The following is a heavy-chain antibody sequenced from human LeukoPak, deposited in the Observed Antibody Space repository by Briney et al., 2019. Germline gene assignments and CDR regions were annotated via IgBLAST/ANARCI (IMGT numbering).Heavy chain of an antibody. V-gene: IGHV3-30-3*01. Sequence: GRSLRLSCAASGFTFSSYAMHWVRQAPGKGLELVAVISYDGSNKYYADSVKGRFTISRDNSKNTLYLQMNSLRAEDTAVYYCAKDGPQGLLRGDYFDYWGQGTLVTVSS. CDR2: ISYDGSNK. D-gene: IGHD6-19*01. CDR1: GFTFSSYA. J-gene: IGHJ4*02. CDR3: AKDGPQGLLRGDYFDY.